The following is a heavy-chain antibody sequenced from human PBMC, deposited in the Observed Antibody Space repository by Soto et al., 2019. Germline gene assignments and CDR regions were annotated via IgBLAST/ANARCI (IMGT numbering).Heavy chain of an antibody. CDR2: LVVGSGNT. D-gene: IGHD6-19*01. CDR1: GFMFTSSA. Sequence: GASVKVSFKTSGFMFTSSAVQWVRQARGQRLEWIGWLVVGSGNTHYAQKFQGRVTMTEDTSTDTAYMELSSLRSEDTALYYCATFWHGAVAKGWFDPWGQGTLVTVSS. J-gene: IGHJ5*02. CDR3: ATFWHGAVAKGWFDP. V-gene: IGHV1-58*01.